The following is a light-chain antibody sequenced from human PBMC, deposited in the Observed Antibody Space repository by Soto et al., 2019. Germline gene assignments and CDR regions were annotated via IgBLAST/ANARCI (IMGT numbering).Light chain of an antibody. J-gene: IGKJ1*01. CDR2: HAS. CDR3: QQYNNWPPWT. V-gene: IGKV3-15*01. CDR1: QSVSDN. Sequence: EIVMTQSPATVSVSPGERATLSCGASQSVSDNLAWYQQKPGQAPRLLIYHASARATGIPARFSGSGSGTEFTLTISGLQSEDFAVYYCQQYNNWPPWTFGQGTKVDIK.